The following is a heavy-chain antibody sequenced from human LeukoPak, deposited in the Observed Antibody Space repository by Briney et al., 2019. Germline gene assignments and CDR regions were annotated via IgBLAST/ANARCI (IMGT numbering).Heavy chain of an antibody. CDR3: ASYFYDSSGRGTPGY. Sequence: ASVKVSCKASGYTFTGYYMHWVRQAPGQGLEWMGWINPNSGGTNYAQKFQGRVTMTRDTSISTAYMELSSLRSEDTAVYYCASYFYDSSGRGTPGYWGQGTLVTVSS. D-gene: IGHD3-22*01. J-gene: IGHJ4*02. V-gene: IGHV1-2*02. CDR2: INPNSGGT. CDR1: GYTFTGYY.